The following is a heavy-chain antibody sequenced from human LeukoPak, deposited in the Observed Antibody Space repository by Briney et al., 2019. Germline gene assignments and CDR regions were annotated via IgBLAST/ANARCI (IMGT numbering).Heavy chain of an antibody. Sequence: GGSLRLSCAASGFTFSTFSMNWVRQAPGKGPEWVSYISSSSSTTYYADSVKGRFTTSRDNAKNSLYLQMNSLRAEDTAVYYCVRRGLIVTEYLERWGQGTLVIVSS. J-gene: IGHJ1*01. CDR1: GFTFSTFS. CDR3: VRRGLIVTEYLER. CDR2: ISSSSSTT. D-gene: IGHD3-10*01. V-gene: IGHV3-48*04.